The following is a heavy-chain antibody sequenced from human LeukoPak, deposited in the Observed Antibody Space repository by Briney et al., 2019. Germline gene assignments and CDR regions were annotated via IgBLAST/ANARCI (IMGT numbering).Heavy chain of an antibody. Sequence: GGYLRLSCAASGFTFSTDWMHWVRQAPGKGPGWVSRINGDVTSTDYPDSVRGRFTISRDNAKSTLYLQMNSLRAEDTAVYFCVRGRWEVLLDSWGQGTLVTVSS. D-gene: IGHD1-26*01. CDR3: VRGRWEVLLDS. J-gene: IGHJ4*02. V-gene: IGHV3-74*01. CDR2: INGDVTST. CDR1: GFTFSTDW.